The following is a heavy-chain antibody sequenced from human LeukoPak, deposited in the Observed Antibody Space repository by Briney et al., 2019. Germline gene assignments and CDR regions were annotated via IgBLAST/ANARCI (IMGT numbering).Heavy chain of an antibody. J-gene: IGHJ4*02. D-gene: IGHD3-3*01. CDR1: GYTFTSYD. CDR2: MNPNSGNT. CDR3: ASSRGNYDFWSGYYGGDFDY. V-gene: IGHV1-8*01. Sequence: ASVKVSCKASGYTFTSYDINWVRQATGQGLEWMGWMNPNSGNTGYAQKFQGRVTMTRNTSISTAYMELSSLRSEDTAVYYCASSRGNYDFWSGYYGGDFDYWGQGTLVTVSS.